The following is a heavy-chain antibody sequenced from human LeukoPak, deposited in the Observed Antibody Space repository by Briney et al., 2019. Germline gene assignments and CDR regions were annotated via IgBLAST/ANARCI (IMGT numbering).Heavy chain of an antibody. J-gene: IGHJ4*02. CDR1: EFTFSSYG. CDR3: AKVRPSIAVAGTLDY. D-gene: IGHD6-19*01. CDR2: ISYDGSNK. Sequence: GGSLRLSCAASEFTFSSYGMHWVRQAPGKGLEWVAVISYDGSNKYYADSVKGRFTISRDNSKNTLYLQMNSLRAEDTAVYYCAKVRPSIAVAGTLDYWGQGTLVTVSS. V-gene: IGHV3-30*18.